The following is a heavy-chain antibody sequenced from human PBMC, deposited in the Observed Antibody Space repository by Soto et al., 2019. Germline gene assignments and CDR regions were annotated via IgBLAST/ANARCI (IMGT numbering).Heavy chain of an antibody. CDR3: DSSGYVAGMDV. D-gene: IGHD3-22*01. J-gene: IGHJ6*02. V-gene: IGHV3-33*01. CDR1: GFTFSSYG. CDR2: IWYDGSNK. Sequence: PGGSLRLSCAASGFTFSSYGMHWVRQAPGKGLEWVAVIWYDGSNKYYADSVRGRFTISRDNSKNTLYLQMNSLRAEDTAVYYYDSSGYVAGMDVWGQGTTVTVSS.